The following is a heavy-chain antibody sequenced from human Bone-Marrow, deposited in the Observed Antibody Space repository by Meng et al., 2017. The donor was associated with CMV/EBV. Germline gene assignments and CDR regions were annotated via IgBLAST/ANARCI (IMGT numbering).Heavy chain of an antibody. CDR2: INPNSGGT. J-gene: IGHJ4*02. D-gene: IGHD1-1*01. CDR3: ARDNNWWPDY. CDR1: GGTFSSYA. Sequence: ASVKVSCKASGGTFSSYAISWVRQAPGQGLEWMGWINPNSGGTNCVQKFQGRVTMTGDTSVSTAYMELSRLGSDHTAVYYCARDNNWWPDYWGQGTLVTVSS. V-gene: IGHV1-2*02.